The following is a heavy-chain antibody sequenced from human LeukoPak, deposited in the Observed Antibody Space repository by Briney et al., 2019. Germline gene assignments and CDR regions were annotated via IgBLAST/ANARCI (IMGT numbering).Heavy chain of an antibody. D-gene: IGHD2-15*01. CDR1: GFTFSSHA. V-gene: IGHV3-30-3*01. Sequence: GGSLRLSCAASGFTFSSHAMHWVRQAPGKGLEWVAVISSDGSTKYYAESVKGRFIISRDNSKNTLYLQMSSLRAEDTALYYCASRSSVAASGPGWGQGTLVTVSS. CDR2: ISSDGSTK. J-gene: IGHJ4*02. CDR3: ASRSSVAASGPG.